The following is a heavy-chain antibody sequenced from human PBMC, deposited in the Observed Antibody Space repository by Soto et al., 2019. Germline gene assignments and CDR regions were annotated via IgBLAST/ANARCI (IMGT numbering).Heavy chain of an antibody. V-gene: IGHV1-69*08. J-gene: IGHJ6*02. CDR3: ARETVATTPGSYYGNGMDV. CDR1: GGTCSSYT. D-gene: IGHD5-12*01. Sequence: QVKLVQSGAEVKKPGSSVKVSCKASGGTCSSYTISWVRQAPGQGLEWMGRIIPILGIATYAQKVHGRVTVTADKATSTTYMELSMLIPEDTAVYYSARETVATTPGSYYGNGMDVWGQGTTVTVSS. CDR2: IIPILGIA.